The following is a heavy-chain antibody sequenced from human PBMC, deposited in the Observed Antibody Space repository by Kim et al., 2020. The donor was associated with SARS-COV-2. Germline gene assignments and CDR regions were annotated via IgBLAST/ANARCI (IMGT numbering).Heavy chain of an antibody. D-gene: IGHD6-19*01. Sequence: GGSLRLSCAASGFTLSGSTVHWVRQASGKGLEWVGRIRSKANSYATAYAASVKNRFTISRDDSKNTAYLQMNSLKTEDTAVYYCARVNPIAGGWYDAFEIWGQGTMGTVSS. CDR1: GFTLSGST. V-gene: IGHV3-73*01. J-gene: IGHJ3*02. CDR2: IRSKANSYAT. CDR3: ARVNPIAGGWYDAFEI.